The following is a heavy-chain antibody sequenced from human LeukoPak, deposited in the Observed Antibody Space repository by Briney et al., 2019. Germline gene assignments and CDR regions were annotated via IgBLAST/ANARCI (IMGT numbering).Heavy chain of an antibody. Sequence: GESLKISCKASGYRFTNYWIGWVRQMPGKGLEWMGIMYPGDSDTRYSPSFQGQVTISADKTISTAYLQWSSLKASDTALYYCARWRSTWVFDYWGQGTLVTVSP. J-gene: IGHJ4*02. V-gene: IGHV5-51*01. CDR2: MYPGDSDT. CDR3: ARWRSTWVFDY. D-gene: IGHD2/OR15-2a*01. CDR1: GYRFTNYW.